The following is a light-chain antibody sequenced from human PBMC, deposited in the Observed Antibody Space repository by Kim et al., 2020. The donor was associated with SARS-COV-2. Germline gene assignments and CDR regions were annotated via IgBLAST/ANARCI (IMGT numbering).Light chain of an antibody. Sequence: TPWESTTPSCRASHSVSSRDLAWYQLKPGQAPTLLIFGASNWATGVPDRFSGSGSGTDFTLTITSLEPEDVAVYYCQQYGTLPYTFGQGTKVDIK. V-gene: IGKV3-20*01. CDR2: GAS. J-gene: IGKJ2*01. CDR1: HSVSSRD. CDR3: QQYGTLPYT.